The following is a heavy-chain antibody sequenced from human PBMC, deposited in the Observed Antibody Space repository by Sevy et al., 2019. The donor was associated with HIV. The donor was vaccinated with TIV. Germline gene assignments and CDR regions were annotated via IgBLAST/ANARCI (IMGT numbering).Heavy chain of an antibody. CDR3: ARLGIAVAGYFDY. D-gene: IGHD6-19*01. CDR1: GYSISSGFY. J-gene: IGHJ4*02. Sequence: SETLSLTCAVSGYSISSGFYWGWIRQPPGKGLEWIVLMYNSGSTYYNSSLQSRVTISVDTSKNQFSLELTSVTAADTAVYYCARLGIAVAGYFDYWGQGTLVTVSS. V-gene: IGHV4-38-2*01. CDR2: MYNSGST.